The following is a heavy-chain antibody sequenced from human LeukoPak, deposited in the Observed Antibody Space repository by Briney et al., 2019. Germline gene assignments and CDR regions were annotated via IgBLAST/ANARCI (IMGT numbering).Heavy chain of an antibody. Sequence: GSLRLSCAASGFTFSSYAMHWVRQAPGKGLEWIGEIYHSGSTNYNPSLKSRVTISVDKSKNQFSLKLSSVTAADTAVYYCARGGDYFDYWGQGTLVTVSS. V-gene: IGHV4-4*02. CDR1: GFTFSSYA. D-gene: IGHD3-16*01. CDR3: ARGGDYFDY. J-gene: IGHJ4*02. CDR2: IYHSGST.